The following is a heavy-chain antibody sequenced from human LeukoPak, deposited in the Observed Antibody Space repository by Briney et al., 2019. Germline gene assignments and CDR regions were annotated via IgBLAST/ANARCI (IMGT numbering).Heavy chain of an antibody. D-gene: IGHD3-9*01. Sequence: GGSLRLSCAASGFTFSNFWISWVRQAPGKGLEWVANIKQDGSETYYVGSVKGRFTISRDNSKNSLYLQMNSLRAEDTAVYYCASDQASDTFTIPFDCWGQGTLVTVSS. J-gene: IGHJ4*02. CDR3: ASDQASDTFTIPFDC. V-gene: IGHV3-7*01. CDR1: GFTFSNFW. CDR2: IKQDGSET.